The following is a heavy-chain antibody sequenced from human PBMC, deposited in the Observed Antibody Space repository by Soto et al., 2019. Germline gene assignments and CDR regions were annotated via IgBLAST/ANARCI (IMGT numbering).Heavy chain of an antibody. CDR2: IHHSGST. CDR3: ARSSGYVPGGY. V-gene: IGHV4-38-2*01. CDR1: GYPISSGYY. J-gene: IGHJ4*02. D-gene: IGHD5-12*01. Sequence: SETLSLTCAVSGYPISSGYYWGWIRQPPGKGLEWIGIIHHSGSTYYSPSLRSRITISVDTSKNQFSLKMPSVTAADTAVYYCARSSGYVPGGYWGQGTLVTVSS.